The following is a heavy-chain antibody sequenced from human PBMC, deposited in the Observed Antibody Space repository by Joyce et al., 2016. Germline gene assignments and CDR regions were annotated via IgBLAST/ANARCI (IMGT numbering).Heavy chain of an antibody. CDR1: GFTVSSNY. D-gene: IGHD1-1*01. CDR3: ARTKGLLDGENYFVY. Sequence: EVQLVESGGGLIQPGGSLRLSCAASGFTVSSNYMSWVRQAREKGLEWVSVIYVGGSTHYADSIKGRFTISRDNSKNTVYFQMNSLRVEDTAVYYCARTKGLLDGENYFVYWGQGTLVTVSS. J-gene: IGHJ4*02. CDR2: IYVGGST. V-gene: IGHV3-53*01.